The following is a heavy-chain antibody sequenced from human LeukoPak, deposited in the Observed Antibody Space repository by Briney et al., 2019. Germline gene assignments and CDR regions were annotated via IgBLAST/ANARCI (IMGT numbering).Heavy chain of an antibody. Sequence: PGGSLRLSCAASGFTFSSFAMHWVRQAPGKGLEWVAVISSDGRNKYYVDSVQGRFTISRDNSKNTLYLQMNSLRPEDTAVYYCARDQWALDYWGQGTLVIVSS. D-gene: IGHD1-26*01. V-gene: IGHV3-30*04. CDR2: ISSDGRNK. CDR1: GFTFSSFA. J-gene: IGHJ4*02. CDR3: ARDQWALDY.